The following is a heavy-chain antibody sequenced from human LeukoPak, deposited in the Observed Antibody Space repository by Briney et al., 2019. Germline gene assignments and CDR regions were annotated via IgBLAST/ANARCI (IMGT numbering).Heavy chain of an antibody. J-gene: IGHJ4*02. CDR3: ARDPSNTSGWYIFFDY. D-gene: IGHD6-19*01. V-gene: IGHV1-18*01. CDR2: ISAYNGDT. Sequence: ASVKVSCKASGYTFTRYGISWVRQAPGQGLEWMGWISAYNGDTKYAQNFQGRVTMTTDTSTSTAYMELRSLRSEDTAVYYCARDPSNTSGWYIFFDYWGQGTLVTVSS. CDR1: GYTFTRYG.